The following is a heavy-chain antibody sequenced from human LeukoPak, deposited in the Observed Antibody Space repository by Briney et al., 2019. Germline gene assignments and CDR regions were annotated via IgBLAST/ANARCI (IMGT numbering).Heavy chain of an antibody. CDR2: IIPIFGTA. J-gene: IGHJ5*02. CDR3: ATDLVRGVITWFDP. Sequence: SVKVSCKASGGTFSSYAISWVRQAPGQGLEWMGRIIPIFGTANYAQKFQGRVTITTDESTSTAYMELSSLRSEDTAVYYCATDLVRGVITWFDPLGPGNPGHRLL. CDR1: GGTFSSYA. D-gene: IGHD3-10*01. V-gene: IGHV1-69*05.